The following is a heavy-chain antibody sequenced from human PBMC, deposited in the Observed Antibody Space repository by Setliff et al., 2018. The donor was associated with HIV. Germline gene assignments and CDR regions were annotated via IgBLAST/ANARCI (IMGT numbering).Heavy chain of an antibody. V-gene: IGHV4-38-2*01. D-gene: IGHD6-19*01. CDR2: IYARGST. Sequence: PSETLSLTCAVSGYAISSGYYWGWIRRPPGKGLEWIGSIYARGSTYYNPSLKSRVTISVDTSKNQFSLKLSSVTAADTAVYYCARGAIAVAGISYYYYGMDVWGQGTTVTVSS. J-gene: IGHJ6*02. CDR3: ARGAIAVAGISYYYYGMDV. CDR1: GYAISSGYY.